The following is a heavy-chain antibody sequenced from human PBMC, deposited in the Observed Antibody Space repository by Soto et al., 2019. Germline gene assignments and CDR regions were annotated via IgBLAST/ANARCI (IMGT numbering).Heavy chain of an antibody. Sequence: VQLVQSGAEVKKPGASVKVSCKASGYTFTSYDINWVRQAPGKGLEWVSAISGSGGSTYYADSVKGRFTISRDNSKNTLYLQMNSLRAEDTAVYYCAKPKQWLGRWFDPWGQGTLVTVSS. V-gene: IGHV3-23*04. J-gene: IGHJ5*02. CDR3: AKPKQWLGRWFDP. D-gene: IGHD6-19*01. CDR1: GYTFTSYD. CDR2: ISGSGGST.